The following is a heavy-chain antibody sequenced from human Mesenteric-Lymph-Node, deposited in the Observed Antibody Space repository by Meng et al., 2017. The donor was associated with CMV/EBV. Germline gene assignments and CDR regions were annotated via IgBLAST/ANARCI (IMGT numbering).Heavy chain of an antibody. D-gene: IGHD2-2*01. J-gene: IGHJ4*02. CDR1: DNVSSNTAA. CDR3: ARSSFLVPAAPFDY. Sequence: DNVSSNTAAWNCIRQSPSRGLEWLGRTYHRSKWFSDYAVSVKSRITINPDTAKNQFSLHLNSVTPEDTAVYSCARSSFLVPAAPFDYWGQGTLVTVSS. CDR2: TYHRSKWFS. V-gene: IGHV6-1*01.